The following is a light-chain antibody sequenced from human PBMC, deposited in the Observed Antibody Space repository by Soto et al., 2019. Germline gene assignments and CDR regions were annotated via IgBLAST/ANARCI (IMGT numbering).Light chain of an antibody. J-gene: IGLJ1*01. CDR1: SSDVGGYKY. CDR3: SSYTSSSTLYV. CDR2: EVT. V-gene: IGLV2-14*01. Sequence: QSVLTQPVSVSGSPGQSITISCTGTSSDVGGYKYVSWYQHHPGKAPKLIIYEVTSRPSGVSNRFSGSKSGNAASLTISGLQAEDEADYYCSSYTSSSTLYVFGTGTKVTVL.